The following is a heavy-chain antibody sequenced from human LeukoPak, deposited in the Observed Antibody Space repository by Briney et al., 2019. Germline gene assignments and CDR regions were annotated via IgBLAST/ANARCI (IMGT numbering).Heavy chain of an antibody. CDR3: VREGRQGNNPALGFDS. Sequence: PGGSLRLSCAASGFSLSHHWMNWVRQAPGEGLEWVASIKEDGSDKYYVDAVKGRFTISRDNTKNSMGLQMTRLTAEDTAVYYCVREGRQGNNPALGFDSWGQGALVIVSA. J-gene: IGHJ4*02. CDR2: IKEDGSDK. D-gene: IGHD5-24*01. CDR1: GFSLSHHW. V-gene: IGHV3-7*01.